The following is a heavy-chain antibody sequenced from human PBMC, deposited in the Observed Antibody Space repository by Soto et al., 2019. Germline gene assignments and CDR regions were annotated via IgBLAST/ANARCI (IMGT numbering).Heavy chain of an antibody. CDR3: AKDVESGWYEAFEY. CDR1: GFAFSQYG. Sequence: PWGSLRLSCTASGFAFSQYGMSWVRQAPGKGLEWVSSIRSFDYMTNYADSVKGRFTISRDNSKSTLSLQMNSLRAEDTAVYYCAKDVESGWYEAFEYWGTGNMVTVSA. V-gene: IGHV3-23*01. J-gene: IGHJ4*01. CDR2: IRSFDYMT. D-gene: IGHD6-19*01.